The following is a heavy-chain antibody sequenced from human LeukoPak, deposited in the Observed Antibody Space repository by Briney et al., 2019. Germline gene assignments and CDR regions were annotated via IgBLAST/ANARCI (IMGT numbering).Heavy chain of an antibody. D-gene: IGHD3-10*01. CDR2: TFSGGNT. CDR3: AREPPVSARYGSGSYCCRYYFDY. J-gene: IGHJ4*02. V-gene: IGHV4-4*07. Sequence: SETLPLTCTVSGDSMTDHYWSWLRQPVGKGLEWIGRTFSGGNTKYNPSLQSRFTISVDTSKNQFSLKLSSVTAADTAVYYCAREPPVSARYGSGSYCCRYYFDYWGQGTLVTVSS. CDR1: GDSMTDHY.